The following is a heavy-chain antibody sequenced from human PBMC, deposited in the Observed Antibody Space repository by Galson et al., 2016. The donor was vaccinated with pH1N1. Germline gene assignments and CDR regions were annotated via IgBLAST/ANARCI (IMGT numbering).Heavy chain of an antibody. J-gene: IGHJ4*02. CDR3: ARDRTRRGALPGNFFDS. CDR2: ISSRGTTI. Sequence: LILSCAASGFTFIGYTMNWVRQAPGKGPEWLSYISSRGTTISYADSVKGRFTISRDNARNSLFLDMNNLRSDDTAIYYCARDRTRRGALPGNFFDSWGQGTLVTVSS. D-gene: IGHD1-14*01. CDR1: GFTFIGYT. V-gene: IGHV3-48*01.